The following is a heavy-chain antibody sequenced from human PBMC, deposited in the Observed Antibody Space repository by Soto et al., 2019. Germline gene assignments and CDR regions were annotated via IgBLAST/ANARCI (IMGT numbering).Heavy chain of an antibody. D-gene: IGHD6-19*01. J-gene: IGHJ3*02. CDR2: IYYSGST. CDR1: GGSIISGVYY. Sequence: SETLSLTCTVSGGSIISGVYYWSWIRQHPGKGLEWIGYIYYSGSTYYNPSLKSRVTISVDTSKNQFSLKLSSVTAADTAVYYCARGSIAVAGYAFDIWGQGTMVTVSS. CDR3: ARGSIAVAGYAFDI. V-gene: IGHV4-31*03.